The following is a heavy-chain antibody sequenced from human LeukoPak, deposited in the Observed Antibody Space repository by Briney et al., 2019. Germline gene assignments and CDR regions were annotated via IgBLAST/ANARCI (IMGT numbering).Heavy chain of an antibody. CDR3: AKSPAGIPDY. D-gene: IGHD2-15*01. Sequence: GGSLRVSCAASGFTFSSYGMYWVRQALGKGLEWVAVISYDGSNKYYADSVKGRFTISRDNSKNTLYLQMNSLRAEDTAVYYCAKSPAGIPDYWGQGTLVTVSS. V-gene: IGHV3-30*18. CDR1: GFTFSSYG. J-gene: IGHJ4*02. CDR2: ISYDGSNK.